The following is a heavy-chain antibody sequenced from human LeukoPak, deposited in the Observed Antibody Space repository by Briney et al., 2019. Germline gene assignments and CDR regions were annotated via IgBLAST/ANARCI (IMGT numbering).Heavy chain of an antibody. CDR1: GDSVSSNSAA. D-gene: IGHD2-2*01. CDR3: ARGGIVVVPAAHPYYYYGMDV. V-gene: IGHV6-1*01. Sequence: SQTLSLTCAISGDSVSSNSAAWNWIRQSPSRGLERLGRTYYRSKWYNDYAVSVKSRITINPDTSKNQFSLQLNSVTPEDTAVYYCARGGIVVVPAAHPYYYYGMDVWGQGTTVTVSS. J-gene: IGHJ6*02. CDR2: TYYRSKWYN.